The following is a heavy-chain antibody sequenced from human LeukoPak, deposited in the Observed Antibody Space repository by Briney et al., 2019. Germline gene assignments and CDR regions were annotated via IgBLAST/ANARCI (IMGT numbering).Heavy chain of an antibody. V-gene: IGHV1-18*01. Sequence: ASVKVSCKASGYTFTSYDISWVRQAPGQGLEWMGWISAYNGNTNYAQKLQGRVTMTTDTSTSTAYMELRSLRSDDTAVYYCARDPPVAGSYDYYMDVWGKGTTVTVSS. CDR2: ISAYNGNT. CDR1: GYTFTSYD. CDR3: ARDPPVAGSYDYYMDV. J-gene: IGHJ6*03. D-gene: IGHD6-19*01.